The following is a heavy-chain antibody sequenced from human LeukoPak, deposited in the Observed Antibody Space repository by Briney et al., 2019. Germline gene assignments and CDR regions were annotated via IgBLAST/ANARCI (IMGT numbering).Heavy chain of an antibody. CDR1: GFTLGGHD. Sequence: GGSLRLSCTSSGFTLGGHDMHWVRQTTGDGLEWVAAVSAGHHPSYSDSVKGRFTVSIEDAKNSLYIQMNRLRAGDTAVYYCVREARGYHYTYFDYWGQGSLVTVSS. CDR3: VREARGYHYTYFDY. D-gene: IGHD5-18*01. J-gene: IGHJ4*02. CDR2: VSAGHHP. V-gene: IGHV3-13*05.